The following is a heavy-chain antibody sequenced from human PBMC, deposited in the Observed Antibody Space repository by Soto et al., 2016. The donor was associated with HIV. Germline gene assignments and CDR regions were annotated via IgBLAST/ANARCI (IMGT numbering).Heavy chain of an antibody. CDR3: ARDPPDYDILTGRL. CDR2: INPNSGGT. J-gene: IGHJ4*02. Sequence: QVQLVQSGAEVKRPGASLKVSCKASGYTFTDNYIHWVRQAPGQGLEWMGWINPNSGGTNYAQKFQGRVTLTRDTSISTVYMEMSRLRSDDTAMYYCARDPPDYDILTGRLWGQGTLVTVSS. V-gene: IGHV1-2*02. CDR1: GYTFTDNY. D-gene: IGHD3-9*01.